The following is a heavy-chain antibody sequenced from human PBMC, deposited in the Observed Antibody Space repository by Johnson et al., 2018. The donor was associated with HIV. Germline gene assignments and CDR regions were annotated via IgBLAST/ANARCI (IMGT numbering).Heavy chain of an antibody. CDR1: GFIFSDAW. J-gene: IGHJ3*02. CDR2: IKSKSDCGTP. V-gene: IGHV3-15*05. CDR3: TTEGDAFDI. Sequence: MQLVESGGGLVKPGGSLRVSCAASGFIFSDAWMNWVRQAPGKGLEWVGRIKSKSDCGTPDYAALAKGRTTISRDDSKSTLYLQMNSLKIEDTAIYYCTTEGDAFDIWGQGTMVTVSS.